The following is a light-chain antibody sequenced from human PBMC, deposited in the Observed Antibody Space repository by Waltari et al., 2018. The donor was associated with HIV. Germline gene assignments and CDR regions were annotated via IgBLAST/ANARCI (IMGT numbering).Light chain of an antibody. V-gene: IGKV3-20*01. CDR2: GKS. CDR3: QQYGSSPWT. Sequence: EIVLTQSPGTLSMSPGERATLSCRASQSVGSSNLAWYQQKPGQAPRLLIYGKSNRATGTPDRFSGSGSATDFILTINRLEPEDFAVYHCQQYGSSPWTFGQGTKVEIK. J-gene: IGKJ1*01. CDR1: QSVGSSN.